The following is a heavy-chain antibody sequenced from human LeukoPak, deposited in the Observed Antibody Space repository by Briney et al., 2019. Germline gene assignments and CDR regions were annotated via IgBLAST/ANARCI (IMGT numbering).Heavy chain of an antibody. J-gene: IGHJ6*02. CDR1: GFTFSSYA. D-gene: IGHD6-19*01. Sequence: GGSLRLSCAASGFTFSSYAMRWVRQAPGKGLEWVPSINWNGGSTGYADSVKGRFTISRDNAKKSLYLQMNSLRDEDTALYYCASGGRAVACVRVYYNGIVFWGQGTTVSV. CDR2: INWNGGST. CDR3: ASGGRAVACVRVYYNGIVF. V-gene: IGHV3-20*04.